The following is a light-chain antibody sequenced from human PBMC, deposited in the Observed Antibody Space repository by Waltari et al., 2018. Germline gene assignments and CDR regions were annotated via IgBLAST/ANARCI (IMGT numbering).Light chain of an antibody. Sequence: QSVLTQPPSVSGAPGQRVTISCTGGGSNIGAGHDVHWYRQLPGKAPELLIYGVNNRPSGVPDRFFGSLSGTSASLAITGLQAEDEADYYCQSYDTSLSVVFGGGTKLTV. J-gene: IGLJ2*01. CDR1: GSNIGAGHD. V-gene: IGLV1-40*01. CDR3: QSYDTSLSVV. CDR2: GVN.